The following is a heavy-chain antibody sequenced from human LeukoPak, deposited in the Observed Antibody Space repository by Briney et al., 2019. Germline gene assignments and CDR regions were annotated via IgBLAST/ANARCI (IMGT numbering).Heavy chain of an antibody. D-gene: IGHD2-15*01. CDR2: IKQDGSEK. V-gene: IGHV3-7*03. Sequence: GGSLRLSCAASGFTFSSYWMSWVRQAPGKGLEWVANIKQDGSEKYYVDSVKGRFTISRDNAKNSLYLQMNSLRAEGTAVYYCARGRRMARYCSGGSCYFGYWGQGTLVTVSS. CDR1: GFTFSSYW. J-gene: IGHJ4*02. CDR3: ARGRRMARYCSGGSCYFGY.